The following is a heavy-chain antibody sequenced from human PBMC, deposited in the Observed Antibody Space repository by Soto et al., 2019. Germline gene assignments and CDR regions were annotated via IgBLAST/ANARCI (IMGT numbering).Heavy chain of an antibody. CDR1: GFTFSSYG. CDR2: IWYDGSNK. V-gene: IGHV3-33*01. D-gene: IGHD5-12*01. J-gene: IGHJ4*02. Sequence: GGSLRLSCAASGFTFSSYGMHWVRQAPGKGLEWVAVIWYDGSNKYYADSVKGRFTISRDNSKNTLYLQMNSLRAEDTAVYYCARDQVATTYFDYWGQGTLVTVSS. CDR3: ARDQVATTYFDY.